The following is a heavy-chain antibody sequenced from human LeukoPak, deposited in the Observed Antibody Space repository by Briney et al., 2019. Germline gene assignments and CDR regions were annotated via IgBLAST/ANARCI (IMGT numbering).Heavy chain of an antibody. J-gene: IGHJ4*02. V-gene: IGHV3-7*01. D-gene: IGHD2-15*01. CDR1: GFTFTNYW. CDR2: VKEDGTTK. Sequence: PGRSLRLSCAAPGFTFTNYWMSWVRHAPGKGLGWVANVKEDGTTKQYVASVKGRFTISRDNAKNSLYLQMDSLRAEDTAVYYCVSQEVVPHWGQGTLVSVSS. CDR3: VSQEVVPH.